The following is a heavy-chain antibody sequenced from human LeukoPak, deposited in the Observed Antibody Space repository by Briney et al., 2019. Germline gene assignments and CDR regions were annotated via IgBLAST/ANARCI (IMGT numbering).Heavy chain of an antibody. CDR2: IYYSGST. Sequence: PSETLSLTCTVSGGSISSYYWSWIRQPPGKGLEWIGYIYYSGSTNYNPSLKSRVTISVDTSKNQFSLKLSSVTAADTAVYYCATVGYSYGSVYYFDYWGQGTLVTVSS. V-gene: IGHV4-59*12. CDR1: GGSISSYY. D-gene: IGHD5-18*01. CDR3: ATVGYSYGSVYYFDY. J-gene: IGHJ4*02.